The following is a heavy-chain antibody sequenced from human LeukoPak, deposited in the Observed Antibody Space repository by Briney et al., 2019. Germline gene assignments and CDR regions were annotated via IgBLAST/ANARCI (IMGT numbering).Heavy chain of an antibody. CDR3: ARIYSRGWSLDY. Sequence: SETLSLTCAVSGDSISSSHWWSWVRPSPGKGLEWIGEIYHSGNTNYNPSLKSRVAISLDKSSNQFSLRLTSVTAADTAIYYCARIYSRGWSLDYWGPGTLVTVSS. D-gene: IGHD6-19*01. CDR1: GDSISSSHW. V-gene: IGHV4-4*02. CDR2: IYHSGNT. J-gene: IGHJ4*02.